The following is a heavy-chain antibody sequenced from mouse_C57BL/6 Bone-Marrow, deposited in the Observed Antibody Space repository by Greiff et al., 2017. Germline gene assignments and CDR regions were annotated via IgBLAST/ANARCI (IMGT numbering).Heavy chain of an antibody. CDR2: IWTGGGT. D-gene: IGHD2-5*01. CDR1: GFSFTSYA. Sequence: QVQLQQSGPGLVAPSQSLSITCTVSGFSFTSYAISWVRQPPGKGLEWLGVIWTGGGTNYNSDLKSRLSISKDNSKSHVFLKMNSLHTDDNARDYCARAYYSNYGWFEYWGQGTLVTVSA. J-gene: IGHJ3*01. V-gene: IGHV2-9-1*01. CDR3: ARAYYSNYGWFEY.